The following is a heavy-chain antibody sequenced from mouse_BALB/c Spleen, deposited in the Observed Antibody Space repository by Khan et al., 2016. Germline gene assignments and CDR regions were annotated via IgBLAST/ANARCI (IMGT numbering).Heavy chain of an antibody. V-gene: IGHV10-1*02. CDR2: IRSKSNNYAT. Sequence: EVQLVESGGGLVQPKGSLKLSCAASGFTFNTYAMNWVRQAPGKGLEWVARIRSKSNNYATYYADSVKDRFTISRDDSQSMLYLQMNNLKTEATAMYYCVRQDYGSSYYAMDYWGQGTSVTVSS. CDR3: VRQDYGSSYYAMDY. J-gene: IGHJ4*01. D-gene: IGHD1-1*01. CDR1: GFTFNTYA.